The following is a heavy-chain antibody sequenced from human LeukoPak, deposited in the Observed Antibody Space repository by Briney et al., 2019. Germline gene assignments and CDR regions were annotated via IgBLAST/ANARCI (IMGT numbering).Heavy chain of an antibody. V-gene: IGHV4-39*01. CDR1: GGSISSSSYY. Sequence: SETLSLTCTVSGGSISSSSYYWGWIRQPPGKGLEWIGSIYYSGSTYYNPSLKSRVTISVDTSKNQFSLKLSSVTAADTAVYYCARQRDYYGSGSYYNARSSFDYWGQGTLVTVSS. CDR3: ARQRDYYGSGSYYNARSSFDY. D-gene: IGHD3-10*01. J-gene: IGHJ4*02. CDR2: IYYSGST.